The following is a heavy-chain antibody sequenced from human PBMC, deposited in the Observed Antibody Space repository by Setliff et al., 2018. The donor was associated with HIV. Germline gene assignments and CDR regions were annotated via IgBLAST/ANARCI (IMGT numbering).Heavy chain of an antibody. Sequence: GASVKVSCKASGYSFSGYYMHWVRQAPGQGLEWMGWINPNSGGTNYAQKFQGRVTMTRDTSISTAYLELSRLRSDDTAVYYCARGRAAGGSYSYYYMDVWGKGTTVTVSS. D-gene: IGHD1-26*01. CDR3: ARGRAAGGSYSYYYMDV. V-gene: IGHV1-2*02. CDR2: INPNSGGT. CDR1: GYSFSGYY. J-gene: IGHJ6*03.